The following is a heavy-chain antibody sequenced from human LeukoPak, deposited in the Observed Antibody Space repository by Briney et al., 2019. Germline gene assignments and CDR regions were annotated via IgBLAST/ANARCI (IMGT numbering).Heavy chain of an antibody. CDR2: ISYDGSNK. J-gene: IGHJ4*02. Sequence: GGSLRLSCAASGFTSSSNSMNWVRQAPGKGLEWVAVISYDGSNKYYADSVKGRFTISRDNSKNTLYLQMNSLRAEDTAVYYCASSGYSSSWYYPEPPTFDYRGQGTLVTVSS. V-gene: IGHV3-30*03. D-gene: IGHD6-13*01. CDR1: GFTSSSNS. CDR3: ASSGYSSSWYYPEPPTFDY.